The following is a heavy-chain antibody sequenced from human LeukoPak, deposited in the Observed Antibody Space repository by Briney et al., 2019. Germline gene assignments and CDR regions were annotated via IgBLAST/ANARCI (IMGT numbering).Heavy chain of an antibody. V-gene: IGHV1-18*01. CDR2: ISDYNGNT. Sequence: SVTVSCQACGYTFTSYGISWLRQAPGQGLEWMGWISDYNGNTNYAQKLQGRVTMTTDTSTSTAYMELRSLRSNRTAVYYCARDYGRWYFELWGRGTLVTVSS. CDR1: GYTFTSYG. J-gene: IGHJ2*01. CDR3: ARDYGRWYFEL. D-gene: IGHD4-17*01.